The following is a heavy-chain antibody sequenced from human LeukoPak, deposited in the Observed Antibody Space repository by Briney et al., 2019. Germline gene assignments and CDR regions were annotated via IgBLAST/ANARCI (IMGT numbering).Heavy chain of an antibody. CDR2: IVVGSGNT. CDR1: GYSFISYG. Sequence: SVKVSCKASGYSFISYGISWVRQAPGQGLEWIGWIVVGSGNTNYAQKFQERVTITRDMSTSTAYMELSSLRSEDTAVYYCAADHYYGSGSYYADFDYWGQGTLVTVSS. V-gene: IGHV1-58*02. D-gene: IGHD3-10*01. J-gene: IGHJ4*02. CDR3: AADHYYGSGSYYADFDY.